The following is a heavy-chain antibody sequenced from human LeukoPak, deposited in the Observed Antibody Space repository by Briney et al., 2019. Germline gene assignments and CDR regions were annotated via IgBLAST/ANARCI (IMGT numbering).Heavy chain of an antibody. CDR2: IIPIFGTA. CDR3: ARSTGGEVDY. D-gene: IGHD2-8*02. CDR1: GGTFSSYA. Sequence: ASVKVSCKASGGTFSSYALSWVRQAPGQGLEWMGGIIPIFGTANYAQKYQGRVTITADESTSTAYMELSSLRSEDTAVYYCARSTGGEVDYWGQGTLVTVSS. J-gene: IGHJ4*02. V-gene: IGHV1-69*13.